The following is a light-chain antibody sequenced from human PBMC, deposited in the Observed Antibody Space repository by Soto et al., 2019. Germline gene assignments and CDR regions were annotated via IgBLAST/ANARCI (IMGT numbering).Light chain of an antibody. Sequence: IVMTQSPATLSVSPGDRAALSCRASQNININLAWYQHKPGQAPRLLIYGASTRATGVPARFSGSGSGTDFTLTISSLQSEDFAVYYCQQYNNWLRPFGGGTKVEIK. J-gene: IGKJ4*01. CDR2: GAS. CDR1: QNININ. V-gene: IGKV3-15*01. CDR3: QQYNNWLRP.